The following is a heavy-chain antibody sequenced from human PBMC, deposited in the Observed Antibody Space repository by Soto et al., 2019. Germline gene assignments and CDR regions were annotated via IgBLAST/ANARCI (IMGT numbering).Heavy chain of an antibody. CDR3: AKEDGYCSSSSCPFGLDV. CDR2: ISGSGSST. D-gene: IGHD2-2*03. CDR1: GFTFSSYA. V-gene: IGHV3-23*01. Sequence: GGSLRLSCAASGFTFSSYAMSWVRQAPGKGLEWVSTISGSGSSTDYADSVKGRFTISRDNSKNTLYLQMNSLRADDTAVYFCAKEDGYCSSSSCPFGLDVWGQGTTVTVSS. J-gene: IGHJ6*02.